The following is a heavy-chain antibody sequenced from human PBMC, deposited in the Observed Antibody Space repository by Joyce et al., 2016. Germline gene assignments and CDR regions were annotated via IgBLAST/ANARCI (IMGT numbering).Heavy chain of an antibody. Sequence: QVQLVESGGGVGQPGRSLRLSCAASGFSFSSFGMHWVRQAPGKGLDWVSVISYDGTKKYYADSVKGRFTVSRDNSKNMLYLQVNSLRAEDTAVYYCAKELSSGLYVGYFHHWGQGTLVTVSS. CDR1: GFSFSSFG. V-gene: IGHV3-30*18. J-gene: IGHJ1*01. CDR2: ISYDGTKK. D-gene: IGHD6-19*01. CDR3: AKELSSGLYVGYFHH.